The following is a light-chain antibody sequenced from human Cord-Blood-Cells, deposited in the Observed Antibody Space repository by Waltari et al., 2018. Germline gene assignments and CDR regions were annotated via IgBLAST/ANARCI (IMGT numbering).Light chain of an antibody. Sequence: QSALTQPTSPSGSPGQSISIPSSGTRSAVGHYNLVSWYQQHPGKAPKLMIYEGSKRPSGVSNRFSGSKSGNTASLTISGLQAEDEADYYCCSYAGSSTWVFGGGTKLTVL. CDR3: CSYAGSSTWV. CDR1: RSAVGHYNL. J-gene: IGLJ3*02. V-gene: IGLV2-23*01. CDR2: EGS.